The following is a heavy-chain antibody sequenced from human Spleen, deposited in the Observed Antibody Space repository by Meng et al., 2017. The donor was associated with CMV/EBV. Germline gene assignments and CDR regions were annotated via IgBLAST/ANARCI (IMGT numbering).Heavy chain of an antibody. CDR2: ISWNSGTI. J-gene: IGHJ4*02. Sequence: GGSLRLSCAAFGFTFDDYDMHWVRQAPGKGLEWVSGISWNSGTIGYADSVKGRSTISKDNAKNSLFLQMNSLRVEDTAVYYCARGGYSSSLFWIDWGQGALVTVSS. CDR3: ARGGYSSSLFWID. D-gene: IGHD3-3*01. CDR1: GFTFDDYD. V-gene: IGHV3-9*01.